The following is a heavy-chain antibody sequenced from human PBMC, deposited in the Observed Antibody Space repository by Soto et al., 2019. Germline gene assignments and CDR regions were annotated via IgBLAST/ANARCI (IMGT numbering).Heavy chain of an antibody. V-gene: IGHV3-11*01. CDR3: ARGGVSMITFRPNMDV. Sequence: GGSLRLSCAASGFTFSDYYMSWIRQAPGKGLEWVSYISSSGSTIYYADSVKGRFTISRDNAKNSLYLQMNSLRAEDTAVYYCARGGVSMITFRPNMDVWGKGTTVTVSS. CDR2: ISSSGSTI. J-gene: IGHJ6*03. D-gene: IGHD3-16*01. CDR1: GFTFSDYY.